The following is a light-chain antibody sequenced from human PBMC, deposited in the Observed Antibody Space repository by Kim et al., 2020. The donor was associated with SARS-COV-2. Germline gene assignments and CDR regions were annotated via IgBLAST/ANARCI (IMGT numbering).Light chain of an antibody. V-gene: IGLV3-19*01. CDR3: NSRDSSGNHLV. CDR1: SLRRYY. CDR2: GKN. Sequence: AFGQTVRITCQGDSLRRYYASWYQQKPGPAPVLVISGKNNRPSGIPDRFSGSSSGNTASLTITGAQAEDEADYYCNSRDSSGNHLVFGTGTKVTVL. J-gene: IGLJ1*01.